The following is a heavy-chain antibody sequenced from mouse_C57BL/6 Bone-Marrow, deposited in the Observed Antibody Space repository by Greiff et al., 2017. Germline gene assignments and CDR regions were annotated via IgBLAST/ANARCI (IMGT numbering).Heavy chain of an antibody. V-gene: IGHV5-17*01. CDR3: ARSLFITTVVATSPSYWYFDV. CDR1: GFTFSDYG. CDR2: ISSGSSTI. Sequence: EVKVVESGGGLVKPGGSLKLSCAASGFTFSDYGMHWVRQAPEKGLEWVAYISSGSSTIYYADTVKGRFTISRDNAKNTLFLQMTSLRSEDTAMYYCARSLFITTVVATSPSYWYFDVWGTGTTVTVSS. D-gene: IGHD1-1*01. J-gene: IGHJ1*03.